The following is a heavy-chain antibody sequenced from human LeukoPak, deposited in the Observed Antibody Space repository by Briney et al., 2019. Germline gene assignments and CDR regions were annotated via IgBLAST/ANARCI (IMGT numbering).Heavy chain of an antibody. D-gene: IGHD2-15*01. Sequence: EPSETLSLTCTVSGGSISSYYWSWIRQPPGKGLEWIGYIYYSGSTNYNPSLKSRVTISVDTSKNQFSLKLSSVTAADTAVYYCARDQGGLDPWGQGTLVTVSS. CDR3: ARDQGGLDP. CDR2: IYYSGST. J-gene: IGHJ5*02. V-gene: IGHV4-59*01. CDR1: GGSISSYY.